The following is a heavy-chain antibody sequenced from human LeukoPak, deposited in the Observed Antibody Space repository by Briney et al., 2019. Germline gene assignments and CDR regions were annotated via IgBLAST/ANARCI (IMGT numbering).Heavy chain of an antibody. CDR3: AKGSYDGLN. Sequence: GSLRLSCATSGFTFSSYAMSWVRQAPGKGLEWVSAITGSGGTTYYADSVKGRFTISRDNSKNTLYLQMNSLRVEDTAVYYCAKGSYDGLNWGQGTLVTVSS. V-gene: IGHV3-23*01. D-gene: IGHD3-22*01. J-gene: IGHJ4*02. CDR1: GFTFSSYA. CDR2: ITGSGGTT.